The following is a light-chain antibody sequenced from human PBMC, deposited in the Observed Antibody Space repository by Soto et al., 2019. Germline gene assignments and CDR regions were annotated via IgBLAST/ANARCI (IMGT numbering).Light chain of an antibody. Sequence: EIVLTQSPASLSLSPGERATLSCRASQSVGSLFAWYQQKPGQGPRLVIYGASTRATGIPARFSGSGSGTEFTLTISTLQSEDFAVYYCQQYNNWPLPFGQGTKVEIK. J-gene: IGKJ1*01. V-gene: IGKV3-15*01. CDR1: QSVGSL. CDR2: GAS. CDR3: QQYNNWPLP.